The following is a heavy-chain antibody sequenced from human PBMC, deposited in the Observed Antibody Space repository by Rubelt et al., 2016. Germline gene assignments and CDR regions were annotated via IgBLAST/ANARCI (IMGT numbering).Heavy chain of an antibody. J-gene: IGHJ4*02. Sequence: SLRLSCAASGFTISSDALHWVRQAPGKGLEWVALISYDGSKTYYADFVRGRFTISRDNSENTLYLHVNSLRAEDSAVYYCASRPRYDTRSYPLDWGQGTLVTVSA. V-gene: IGHV3-30*04. CDR2: ISYDGSKT. CDR1: GFTISSDA. D-gene: IGHD3-22*01. CDR3: ASRPRYDTRSYPLD.